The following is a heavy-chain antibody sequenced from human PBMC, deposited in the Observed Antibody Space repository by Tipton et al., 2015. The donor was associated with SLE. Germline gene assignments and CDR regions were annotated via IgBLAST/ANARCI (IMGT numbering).Heavy chain of an antibody. CDR3: ARGAHGLQYHNYFDS. V-gene: IGHV1-69*05. Sequence: QLVQSGAEVKKAGSSVKVSCKASGGTFSSYNFGWVRQAPGQGLEWMGGIIPIYGTVDYGQKFQGRVTITTDEATSTAYMELSSLRSEDTAVYYCARGAHGLQYHNYFDSWGQGTLVTVSS. D-gene: IGHD4-11*01. CDR1: GGTFSSYN. J-gene: IGHJ4*02. CDR2: IIPIYGTV.